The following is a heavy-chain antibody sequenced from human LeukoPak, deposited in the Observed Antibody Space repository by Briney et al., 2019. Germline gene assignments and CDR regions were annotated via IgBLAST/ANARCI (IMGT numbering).Heavy chain of an antibody. V-gene: IGHV3-30-3*01. CDR1: GFTFSSYA. J-gene: IGHJ4*02. CDR2: ISYDGSNK. Sequence: GGSLRLSCAASGFTFSSYAMHWVRQAPGKGLEWVAVISYDGSNKYYADSVKGRFTISSDNSKNTLYLQMNSLRAEDTAVYYCARDRRQQPTFFDYWGQGTLVTVSS. CDR3: ARDRRQQPTFFDY. D-gene: IGHD6-13*01.